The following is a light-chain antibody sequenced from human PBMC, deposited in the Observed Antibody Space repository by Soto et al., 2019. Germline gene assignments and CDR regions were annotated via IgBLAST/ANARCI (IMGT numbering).Light chain of an antibody. CDR3: QQYNNWYT. J-gene: IGKJ2*01. Sequence: EIVMTQSPATLSVSPGERATLSCRASQSVNSNLAWYQQTSGQAPRLLIYGASTRATGIPARFSGSGSGTEFTLTISSLKSEDFAVYYCQQYNNWYTFGQGTKLEIK. CDR2: GAS. CDR1: QSVNSN. V-gene: IGKV3-15*01.